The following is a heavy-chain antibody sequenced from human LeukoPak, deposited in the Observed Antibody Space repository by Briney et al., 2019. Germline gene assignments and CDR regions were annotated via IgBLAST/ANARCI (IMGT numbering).Heavy chain of an antibody. D-gene: IGHD3-10*01. CDR2: ISYDGSNK. V-gene: IGHV3-30*04. CDR3: ARGYGSGSYLDY. Sequence: GGSLRLSCAASGFTFSSYAMHWVRQAPGKGLEWVAVISYDGSNKYYADSVKGRFTISRGNSKNTLYLQMNSLRAEDTAVYYCARGYGSGSYLDYWGQGTLVTVSS. J-gene: IGHJ4*02. CDR1: GFTFSSYA.